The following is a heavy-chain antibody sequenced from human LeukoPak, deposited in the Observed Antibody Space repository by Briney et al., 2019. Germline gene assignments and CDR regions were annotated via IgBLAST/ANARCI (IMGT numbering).Heavy chain of an antibody. J-gene: IGHJ4*02. V-gene: IGHV1-46*01. D-gene: IGHD6-13*01. Sequence: ASVKVSCKASGYTFTSYYMHWVRQAPGQGLEWMGLINPSGGNTRYAQKFQGRVTMTRDTSTSTVYVELSSLRSEDTAVYYCARDLRGAVAAAGTINDEIDYWGQGTLVTVSS. CDR3: ARDLRGAVAAAGTINDEIDY. CDR1: GYTFTSYY. CDR2: INPSGGNT.